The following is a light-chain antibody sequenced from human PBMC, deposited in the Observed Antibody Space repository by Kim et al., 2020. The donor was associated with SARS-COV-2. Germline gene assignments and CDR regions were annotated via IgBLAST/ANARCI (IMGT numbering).Light chain of an antibody. CDR2: LGS. V-gene: IGKV2-28*01. Sequence: EPASISGRSSQSLLHSNGYNYLDWYLQKPGQSPQLLISLGSNRASGVPERFSGSGSGTDFTLQISRVEAEDAGVYYCMQGLQSPDTFGQGTKLEV. J-gene: IGKJ2*01. CDR1: QSLLHSNGYNY. CDR3: MQGLQSPDT.